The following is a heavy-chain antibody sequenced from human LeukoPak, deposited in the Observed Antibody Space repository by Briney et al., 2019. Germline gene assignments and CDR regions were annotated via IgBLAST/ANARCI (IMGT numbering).Heavy chain of an antibody. Sequence: PGGSLRLSCAASGFTFSDYYMSWIRQAPGKALEGVSYISSSVSTIYYADPVKGPFTISRNNAKNSLYLQMHSLRAEDTAVYYCAREQAAPVDYWGQGTLVTVSS. D-gene: IGHD6-13*01. CDR1: GFTFSDYY. CDR2: ISSSVSTI. J-gene: IGHJ4*02. CDR3: AREQAAPVDY. V-gene: IGHV3-11*01.